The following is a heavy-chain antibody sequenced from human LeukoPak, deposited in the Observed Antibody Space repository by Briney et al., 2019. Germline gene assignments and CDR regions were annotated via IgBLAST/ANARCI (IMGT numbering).Heavy chain of an antibody. Sequence: GGSLRLSCAASGFTFSSYWMHWVRQVPGKWLVWVSRINSDGSSTNYADSVKGRFTISRDNAKNTLYLQMNSLRAEDTAVYYCVRDKSSDHWSTDHWGQGTLVTVSS. CDR3: VRDKSSDHWSTDH. D-gene: IGHD3-22*01. J-gene: IGHJ4*02. CDR2: INSDGSST. V-gene: IGHV3-74*01. CDR1: GFTFSSYW.